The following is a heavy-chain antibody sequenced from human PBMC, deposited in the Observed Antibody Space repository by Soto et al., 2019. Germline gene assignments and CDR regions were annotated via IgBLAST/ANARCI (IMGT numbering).Heavy chain of an antibody. V-gene: IGHV3-21*01. CDR3: ARECVDTVTSITIPFDY. Sequence: KPXVCLRLYCATCGFTFSSCDMNWVRQAPGKGLEWVSFISSSASYMYYADSVKGRFTISRDNSKKSLYLQMNSLRADDTAVYYCARECVDTVTSITIPFDYWGQGALVTVSS. CDR2: ISSSASYM. D-gene: IGHD5-12*01. CDR1: GFTFSSCD. J-gene: IGHJ4*02.